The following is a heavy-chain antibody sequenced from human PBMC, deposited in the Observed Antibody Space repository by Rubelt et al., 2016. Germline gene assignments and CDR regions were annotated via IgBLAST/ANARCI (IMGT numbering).Heavy chain of an antibody. D-gene: IGHD1-26*01. CDR2: VYYSGST. Sequence: QLQLQESGPGLVKPSETLSLTCTVSGGSISRSTYYWGWIRQPPGKGLEWIGSVYYSGSTYYNPSLKSRVTISVDTSKNQFSLQLNSVTPEDTAVYYCARELGNWFDPWGQGTLVTVSS. V-gene: IGHV4-39*01. CDR1: GGSISRSTYY. J-gene: IGHJ5*02. CDR3: ARELGNWFDP.